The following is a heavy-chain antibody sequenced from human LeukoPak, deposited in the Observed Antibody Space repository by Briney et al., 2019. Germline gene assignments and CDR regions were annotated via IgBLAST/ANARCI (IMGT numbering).Heavy chain of an antibody. D-gene: IGHD3-3*01. V-gene: IGHV3-23*01. CDR3: AKDILGWTFDV. CDR2: IDGGRDNT. J-gene: IGHJ3*01. CDR1: GFTLSNNA. Sequence: GGSLRLSCGASGFTLSNNAMAWVRQAPGKGLEWVSGIDGGRDNTHYADSVKGRFTISRDSSKNALYLQMNSLRVEDTAVYYRAKDILGWTFDVWGQGTLVTVS.